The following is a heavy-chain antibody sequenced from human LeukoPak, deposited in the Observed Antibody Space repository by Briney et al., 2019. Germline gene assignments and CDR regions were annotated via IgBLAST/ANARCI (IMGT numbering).Heavy chain of an antibody. D-gene: IGHD3-22*01. CDR3: ARFDSSDNYGKGSFDY. V-gene: IGHV1-2*02. Sequence: ASVKVSCKASGYTFTGYYMHWVRQAPGQGLEWMGWINPNSGGTNYAQKFQGRVTMTRDTSISTAYMELSRLRSDDTAVYYCARFDSSDNYGKGSFDYWGQGTLVTVSS. CDR2: INPNSGGT. J-gene: IGHJ4*02. CDR1: GYTFTGYY.